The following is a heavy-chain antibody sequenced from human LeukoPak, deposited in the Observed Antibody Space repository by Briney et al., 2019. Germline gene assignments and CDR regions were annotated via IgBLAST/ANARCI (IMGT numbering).Heavy chain of an antibody. J-gene: IGHJ4*02. CDR2: IIPIFRTT. CDR3: ACHIAVAGSDSDY. Sequence: SVKVSCKTSGGTFITYGFSWVRQAPGHGLEWMGVIIPIFRTTNYAQKFQGRVTITADESTSTAYMELSSLRSEDTAVDYCACHIAVAGSDSDYWGQGTLVTVSS. D-gene: IGHD6-19*01. V-gene: IGHV1-69*01. CDR1: GGTFITYG.